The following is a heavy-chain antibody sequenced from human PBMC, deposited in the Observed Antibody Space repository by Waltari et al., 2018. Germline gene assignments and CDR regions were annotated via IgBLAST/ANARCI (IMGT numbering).Heavy chain of an antibody. Sequence: QVQLRESGPGLVKPSQTLSLTCTVSGGSISSDGYYWSWIRQHPGKGLEGIGYFYYSGSTYYNPSLKSRVIISADTSKNEFSLKLSSVTAADTAVYYCARSYSRGVIPPFFDYWGQGTLVTVSS. CDR2: FYYSGST. CDR3: ARSYSRGVIPPFFDY. D-gene: IGHD3-10*01. J-gene: IGHJ4*02. CDR1: GGSISSDGYY. V-gene: IGHV4-31*03.